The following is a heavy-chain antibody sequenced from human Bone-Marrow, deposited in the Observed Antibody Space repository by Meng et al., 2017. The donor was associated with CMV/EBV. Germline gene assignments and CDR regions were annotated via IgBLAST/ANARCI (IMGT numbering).Heavy chain of an antibody. V-gene: IGHV1-2*02. CDR2: IKPNSGGT. D-gene: IGHD3-10*01. J-gene: IGHJ6*02. CDR1: GYTFTGYY. Sequence: ASVKVSCKASGYTFTGYYMHWVRQAPGQGLEWMGWIKPNSGGTNYAQKFQGRVTMTRDTSISTAYMELSRLRSDDTAVYYCASLPYYGSGSWTYYYYGMDVWGQGTTVTVSS. CDR3: ASLPYYGSGSWTYYYYGMDV.